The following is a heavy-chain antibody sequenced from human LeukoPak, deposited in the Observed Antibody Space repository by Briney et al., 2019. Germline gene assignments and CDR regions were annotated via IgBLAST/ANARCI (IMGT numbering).Heavy chain of an antibody. D-gene: IGHD3-16*01. J-gene: IGHJ4*02. CDR3: ARDLRLLGDLPPY. Sequence: GASVKVSCKASGYTFTGFYMHWVRQAPGQGLEWMGWINPNSGGTNYAQKFQGRATMTGDTSISTAYMELSRLRSDDTAVYFCARDLRLLGDLPPYWGQGTLVTVSS. CDR2: INPNSGGT. V-gene: IGHV1-2*02. CDR1: GYTFTGFY.